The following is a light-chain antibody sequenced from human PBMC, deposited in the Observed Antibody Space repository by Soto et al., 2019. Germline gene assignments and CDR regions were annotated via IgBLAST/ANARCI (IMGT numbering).Light chain of an antibody. CDR2: QDS. CDR1: KLGDKY. Sequence: SYELTQPPSVSVSPGQTASITCSGDKLGDKYACWYQQKPGQSPVLVIYQDSKRPSGIPERFSGSNSGNTATLTISGTQAMDEDDYYCQPWDSSTYVFGTGTKGTVL. V-gene: IGLV3-1*01. CDR3: QPWDSSTYV. J-gene: IGLJ1*01.